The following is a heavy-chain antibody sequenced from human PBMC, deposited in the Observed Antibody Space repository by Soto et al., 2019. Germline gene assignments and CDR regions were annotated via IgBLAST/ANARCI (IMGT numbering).Heavy chain of an antibody. D-gene: IGHD1-20*01. CDR2: ISAYNGNT. V-gene: IGHV1-18*04. CDR3: ARDPPITGSLRGTPLMAV. CDR1: GYSFTSYG. Sequence: QIQLVQSGAEVKKPGASVKVSCKASGYSFTSYGISWVRQAPGQGLEWMGWISAYNGNTNYEQKFQGRVAMTTDTSTNTAYLELRTLRSDDAAVYYCARDPPITGSLRGTPLMAVWGQGTTVTVSS. J-gene: IGHJ6*02.